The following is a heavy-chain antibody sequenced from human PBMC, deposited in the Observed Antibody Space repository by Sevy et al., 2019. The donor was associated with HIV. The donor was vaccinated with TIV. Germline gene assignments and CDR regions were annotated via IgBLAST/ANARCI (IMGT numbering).Heavy chain of an antibody. V-gene: IGHV3-7*01. CDR1: GFTFSRYW. Sequence: GGSLRLSCAASGFTFSRYWMTWVRQAPGKGLEWVANIKQDESEKYYVDSVKGRFTISRDNAKNSLYLQMNSLRADDTAVYYCARAEQVTMLLGFGCLYFASWGQGTLVTDSS. CDR2: IKQDESEK. J-gene: IGHJ4*02. CDR3: ARAEQVTMLLGFGCLYFAS. D-gene: IGHD3-22*01.